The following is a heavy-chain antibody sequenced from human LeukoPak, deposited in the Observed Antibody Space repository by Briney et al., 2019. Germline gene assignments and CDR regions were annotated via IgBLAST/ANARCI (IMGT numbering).Heavy chain of an antibody. V-gene: IGHV3-73*01. CDR3: TRRYLLAAFDI. CDR1: GFTFSGSA. Sequence: GSLRLSCAASGFTFSGSAMHWVRPASGEGLGWGGRIRSKANSYATAYAASVKGRFTISRDDSKNTAYLQMNSLKTEDTAVYYCTRRYLLAAFDIWGQGTMVTVSS. D-gene: IGHD2-21*01. J-gene: IGHJ3*02. CDR2: IRSKANSYAT.